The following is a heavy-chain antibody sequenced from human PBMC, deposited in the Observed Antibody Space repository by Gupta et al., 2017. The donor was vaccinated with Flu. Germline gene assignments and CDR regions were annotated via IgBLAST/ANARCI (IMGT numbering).Heavy chain of an antibody. CDR3: ARGIMEQLVVSWDWFDP. CDR1: GFTFSSYE. V-gene: IGHV3-48*03. Sequence: EVQLVESGGGLVQPGGSLRLSCAASGFTFSSYEMNWVRQAPGKGLGWVSYISSSGSTIYYADSLKGRFTISRDNAKNSLYLQMNSLRAEDTAVYYCARGIMEQLVVSWDWFDPWGQGTLVTVSS. CDR2: ISSSGSTI. D-gene: IGHD6-13*01. J-gene: IGHJ5*02.